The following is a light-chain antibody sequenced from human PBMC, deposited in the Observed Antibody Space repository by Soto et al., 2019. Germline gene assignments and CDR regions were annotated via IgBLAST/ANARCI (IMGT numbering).Light chain of an antibody. CDR1: QRFSSN. Sequence: EIVMTHAPSTLSVSPGEISTLACRSSQRFSSNLAWYQQKPGQAPRLLIYGASTRATGIPARFSGSGSGTEFTLTISSLQSEDFAVYYCQQYNNWPPWTFGQGTKVEIK. CDR2: GAS. V-gene: IGKV3-15*01. CDR3: QQYNNWPPWT. J-gene: IGKJ1*01.